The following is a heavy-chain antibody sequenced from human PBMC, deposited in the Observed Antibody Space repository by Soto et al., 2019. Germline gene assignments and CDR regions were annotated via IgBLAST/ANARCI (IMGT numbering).Heavy chain of an antibody. D-gene: IGHD3-10*01. V-gene: IGHV3-48*01. CDR3: ARDLVRITMVRGAAFDI. CDR1: GFTFSSYS. Sequence: GGSLRLSCAASGFTFSSYSMNWVRQAPGKGLEWVSYISSSSSTIYYADSVKGRFTISRDNAKNSLYLQMNSLRAEDTAVYYCARDLVRITMVRGAAFDIWGQGTMVTVSS. CDR2: ISSSSSTI. J-gene: IGHJ3*02.